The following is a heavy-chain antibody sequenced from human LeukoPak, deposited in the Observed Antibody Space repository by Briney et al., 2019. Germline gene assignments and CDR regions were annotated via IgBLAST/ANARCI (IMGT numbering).Heavy chain of an antibody. J-gene: IGHJ4*02. CDR3: ARVYYYDSSGYYNY. V-gene: IGHV3-20*04. CDR1: GFTFDDYG. CDR2: INWNGGST. D-gene: IGHD3-22*01. Sequence: GESLKISCAASGFTFDDYGMSWVRQAPGKGLEWVSGINWNGGSTGYADSVKGRFTISRDNAKNSLYLQMNSLRAEDTALYYCARVYYYDSSGYYNYWGQGTLVTVSS.